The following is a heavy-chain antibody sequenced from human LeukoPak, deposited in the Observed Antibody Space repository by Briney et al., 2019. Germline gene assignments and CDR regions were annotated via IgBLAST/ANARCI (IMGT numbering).Heavy chain of an antibody. V-gene: IGHV4-34*01. J-gene: IGHJ3*02. CDR3: AAVRDYDAFDI. CDR2: INHSGST. D-gene: IGHD3-10*01. CDR1: GGSFSGYY. Sequence: SETLSLTCAVYGGSFSGYYWSWIRQPPGKGLEWIGEINHSGSTNYNPSLKSRVTISVDTSKNQFSLKLSSVTAADTAVYYCAAVRDYDAFDIWGQGTMVTVSS.